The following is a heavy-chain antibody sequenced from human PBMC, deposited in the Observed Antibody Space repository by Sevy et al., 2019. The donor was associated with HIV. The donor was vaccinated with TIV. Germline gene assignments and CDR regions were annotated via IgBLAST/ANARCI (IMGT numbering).Heavy chain of an antibody. CDR3: AKNGDSPYYKYAMDI. CDR1: GFSFSSYG. Sequence: LSLTCAASGFSFSSYGMYWVRQAPGKGLEWVARIGYDGSDKYYGDSVKGRVTISRDNSKKTLYLQMNSLRAEDTAVYYCAKNGDSPYYKYAMDIWGQGTTVTVSS. J-gene: IGHJ6*02. D-gene: IGHD4-17*01. CDR2: IGYDGSDK. V-gene: IGHV3-30*18.